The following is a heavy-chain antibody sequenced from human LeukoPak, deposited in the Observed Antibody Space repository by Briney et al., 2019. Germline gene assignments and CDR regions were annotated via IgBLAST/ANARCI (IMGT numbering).Heavy chain of an antibody. CDR1: GFTFSTYW. J-gene: IGHJ4*02. Sequence: PGGSLRLSCAASGFTFSTYWMAWVRQAPGKGLEWVANIKGDESARHQADSVKGRFIISRDNTQNSVYLQMNSLRGEDTATYYCARDVVGSLDYWGQGTLVTVSS. CDR2: IKGDESAR. V-gene: IGHV3-7*01. D-gene: IGHD1-26*01. CDR3: ARDVVGSLDY.